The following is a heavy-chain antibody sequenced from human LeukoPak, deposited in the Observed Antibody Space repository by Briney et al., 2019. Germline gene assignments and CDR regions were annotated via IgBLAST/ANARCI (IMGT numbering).Heavy chain of an antibody. D-gene: IGHD6-13*01. CDR2: INPNSGDT. Sequence: ASVKVSCKASGYTFTGYYMHWVRQAPGQGLEWMGWINPNSGDTNYAQKFQGRVTMTRDTSISTAYMELSRLRSDDTAVYYCARDQQLIGFYFYMDVWGEGTTVTVSS. CDR1: GYTFTGYY. J-gene: IGHJ6*03. CDR3: ARDQQLIGFYFYMDV. V-gene: IGHV1-2*02.